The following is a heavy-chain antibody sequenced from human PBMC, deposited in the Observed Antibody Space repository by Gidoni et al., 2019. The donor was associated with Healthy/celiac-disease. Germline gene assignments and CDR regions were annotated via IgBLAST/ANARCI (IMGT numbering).Heavy chain of an antibody. CDR3: AKDRTGPLVGATDFDY. D-gene: IGHD1-26*01. CDR2: ISGSGGSK. Sequence: EVQLLESGGGLVQPGGSLRLSCAASGFTFSSYAMSWVRQAPGKGLEWVSAISGSGGSKYYADSVKGRFTISRDNSKNTLYLQMNSLRAEDTAVYYCAKDRTGPLVGATDFDYWGQGTLVTVSS. CDR1: GFTFSSYA. V-gene: IGHV3-23*01. J-gene: IGHJ4*02.